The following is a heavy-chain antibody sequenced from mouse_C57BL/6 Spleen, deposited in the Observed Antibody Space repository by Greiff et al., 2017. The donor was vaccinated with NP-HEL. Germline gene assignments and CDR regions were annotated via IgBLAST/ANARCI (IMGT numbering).Heavy chain of an antibody. CDR1: GYTFTSYW. D-gene: IGHD2-1*01. CDR3: ARSYGNYLYYFDY. V-gene: IGHV1-69*01. CDR2: IDPSDSYT. Sequence: QVQLQQPGAELVMPGASVKLSCKASGYTFTSYWMHWVKQRPGQGLEWIGEIDPSDSYTNYNQKFKGKSTLTVDKSSSTAYMQLSSLTSEDSAVYYCARSYGNYLYYFDYWGQGTTLTVSS. J-gene: IGHJ2*01.